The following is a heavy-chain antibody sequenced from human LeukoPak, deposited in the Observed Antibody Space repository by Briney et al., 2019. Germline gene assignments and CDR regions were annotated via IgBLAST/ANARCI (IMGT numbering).Heavy chain of an antibody. Sequence: PSETLSLTCTVSGGSISSYYWSWIRQPPGKGLEWIGYIYYSGSTNYNPSLKSRVTISVDTSKNQFSLKLSSVTAADTAVYYCARMAARRPYYYYYYMDAWGKGTTVTVSS. CDR2: IYYSGST. V-gene: IGHV4-59*01. J-gene: IGHJ6*03. CDR1: GGSISSYY. D-gene: IGHD6-6*01. CDR3: ARMAARRPYYYYYYMDA.